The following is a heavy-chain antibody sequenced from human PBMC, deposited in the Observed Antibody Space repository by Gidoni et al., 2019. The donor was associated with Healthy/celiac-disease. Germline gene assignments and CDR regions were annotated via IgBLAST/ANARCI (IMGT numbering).Heavy chain of an antibody. D-gene: IGHD3-9*01. CDR2: IYYTGTT. CDR3: ARQQYDILTGYSAYYYMDV. Sequence: VQLQESGPGLVKPSETLSLTCSVSGGAISSSYWSWIRQPPGKGLEGIGYIYYTGTTNNNPSLKSRVTISVDTSKNQFSLKLSSVTAADTAVYYCARQQYDILTGYSAYYYMDVWGKGTTVTVSS. J-gene: IGHJ6*03. CDR1: GGAISSSY. V-gene: IGHV4-59*08.